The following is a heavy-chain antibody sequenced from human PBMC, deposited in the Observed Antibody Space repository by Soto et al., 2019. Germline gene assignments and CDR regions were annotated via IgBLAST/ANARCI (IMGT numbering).Heavy chain of an antibody. Sequence: EVQLVESGGGLVQPGGSLRLSCVASGFTFSRYWMHWVRQAPGKGLVWVSSISNDGSSIYADPVKGRFTISRDNAKNTLYLQMNSLRAEHTAVYYCARLPNKSPQNWGPGTLVIVSP. V-gene: IGHV3-74*01. CDR1: GFTFSRYW. CDR3: ARLPNKSPQN. CDR2: ISNDGSS. J-gene: IGHJ1*01.